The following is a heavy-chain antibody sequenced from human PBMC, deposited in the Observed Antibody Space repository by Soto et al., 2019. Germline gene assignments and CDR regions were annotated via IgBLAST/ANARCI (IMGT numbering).Heavy chain of an antibody. CDR2: MYYSGNT. CDR1: GDSISSNSYY. Sequence: SETLSLTCIVSGDSISSNSYYWGWIRQPPGKGLEWIGSMYYSGNTYCNPSLKSRVSISVDTSKNQFSLKLTSVTAADRGVYYWGGGFEYVGGIYRRHNGSEPGGKGPPVPVSS. D-gene: IGHD3-16*01. CDR3: GGGFEYVGGIYRRHNGSEP. V-gene: IGHV4-39*01. J-gene: IGHJ5*02.